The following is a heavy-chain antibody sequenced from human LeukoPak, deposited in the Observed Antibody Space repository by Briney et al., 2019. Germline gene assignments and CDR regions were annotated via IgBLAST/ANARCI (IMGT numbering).Heavy chain of an antibody. CDR3: ARENNWNYRGGDWFDP. V-gene: IGHV1-18*01. Sequence: GASVKVSCKASGFTFTSYGIAWVRQAPGQGLEWMAWIRVNSGDTKYAQKFQGRVTMTTDTSTSTADMELRSLRSDDTAVYCCARENNWNYRGGDWFDPWGQGTLVTVSS. J-gene: IGHJ5*02. CDR2: IRVNSGDT. D-gene: IGHD1-7*01. CDR1: GFTFTSYG.